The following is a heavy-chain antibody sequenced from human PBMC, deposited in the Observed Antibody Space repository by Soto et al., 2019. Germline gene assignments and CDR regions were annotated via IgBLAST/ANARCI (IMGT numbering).Heavy chain of an antibody. CDR2: IYYSGST. CDR1: GGSISSSSYY. Sequence: QLQLQESGPGLVKPSETLSLTCTVSGGSISSSSYYWGWIRQPPGKGLEWIGSIYYSGSTYYNPSLKSRITLSVDTSKNQFSLKRSSVTAADTAVYYCASIRGRRAFDIWGQGTMVTVSS. D-gene: IGHD2-15*01. J-gene: IGHJ3*02. CDR3: ASIRGRRAFDI. V-gene: IGHV4-39*01.